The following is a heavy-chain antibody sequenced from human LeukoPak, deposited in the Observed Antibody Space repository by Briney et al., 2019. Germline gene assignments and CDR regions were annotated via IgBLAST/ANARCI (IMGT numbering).Heavy chain of an antibody. Sequence: PGGSLRLSCAASGFTFGSYGMHWVRQAPGKGLEWVAVISYDGSNKYYADSVKGRFTISRDTSKNTLHLQMNSLRAEDTAVYYCAKDQDVPAAGTWGSIDYWGQGTLVTVSS. CDR1: GFTFGSYG. V-gene: IGHV3-30*18. CDR3: AKDQDVPAAGTWGSIDY. J-gene: IGHJ4*02. D-gene: IGHD6-13*01. CDR2: ISYDGSNK.